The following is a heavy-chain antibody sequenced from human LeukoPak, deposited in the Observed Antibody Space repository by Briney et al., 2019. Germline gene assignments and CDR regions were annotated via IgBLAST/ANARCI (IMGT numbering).Heavy chain of an antibody. J-gene: IGHJ4*02. Sequence: SGTLSLTCDVSGGSITQTNYWTWVRQPPGKGLEWIGSVYYTGSTYYNPSLKSRITILLDTSKNQISLKLSSVTAADTAVYYCSRGSYDILTGYSTLGEYWGQGTLVTVSS. CDR3: SRGSYDILTGYSTLGEY. CDR2: VYYTGST. V-gene: IGHV4-39*01. D-gene: IGHD3-9*01. CDR1: GGSITQTNY.